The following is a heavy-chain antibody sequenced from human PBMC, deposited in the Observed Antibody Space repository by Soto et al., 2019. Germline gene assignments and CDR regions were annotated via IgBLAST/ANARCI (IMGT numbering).Heavy chain of an antibody. Sequence: PGGSLRLSCAASGFTFSDYYMGWVRQAPGKGLEWVSYITAYNSNIYYADSVQGRFTISRDNPKKTLYLQMNSLRAEDTAVYYCAKARCTTSNCYVPDYWGQGTLVTVSS. CDR2: ITAYNSNI. V-gene: IGHV3-11*01. D-gene: IGHD2-8*01. CDR3: AKARCTTSNCYVPDY. CDR1: GFTFSDYY. J-gene: IGHJ4*02.